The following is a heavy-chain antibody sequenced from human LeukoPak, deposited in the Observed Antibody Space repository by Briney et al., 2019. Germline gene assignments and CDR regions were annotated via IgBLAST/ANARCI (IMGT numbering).Heavy chain of an antibody. D-gene: IGHD2-8*01. V-gene: IGHV1-69*13. J-gene: IGHJ6*02. CDR1: RGTFSSYA. Sequence: SVKVSCKASRGTFSSYAISWVRQAPGQGLEWMGGIIPIFGTANYAQKFQGRVTITADESTSTAYMELSSLRSEDTAVYYCARDLGTNGVHYGMDVWGQGTTVTVSS. CDR3: ARDLGTNGVHYGMDV. CDR2: IIPIFGTA.